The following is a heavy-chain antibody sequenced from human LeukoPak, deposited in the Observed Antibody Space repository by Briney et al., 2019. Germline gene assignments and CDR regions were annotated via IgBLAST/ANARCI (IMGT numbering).Heavy chain of an antibody. CDR1: GFTFSLYA. CDR2: ISVGGGST. CDR3: AKSGLRYFDWLQHYGMYV. Sequence: GGSLRLSCAASGFTFSLYAMSWVRQAPGKGLEWVSAISVGGGSTYYADSVKGRFTISRDNSKTTLYLQMNSLRAEDTAVYYCAKSGLRYFDWLQHYGMYVWGKGTTVTVSS. J-gene: IGHJ6*04. D-gene: IGHD3-9*01. V-gene: IGHV3-23*01.